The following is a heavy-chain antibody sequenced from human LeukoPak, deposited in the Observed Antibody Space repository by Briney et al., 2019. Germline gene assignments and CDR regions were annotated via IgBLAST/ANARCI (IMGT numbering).Heavy chain of an antibody. CDR3: TRGSSIHYDNSGYYHY. CDR2: ISSNGGST. CDR1: GFTFYDYA. Sequence: GGSLRLSCAASGFTFYDYAMHWVRQAPGRGLEYVSDISSNGGSTDYANSVKGRFTISRDNSKNTLDMKKGRLRAEDMGVYYSTRGSSIHYDNSGYYHYWGQGTLVTVSS. J-gene: IGHJ4*02. D-gene: IGHD3-22*01. V-gene: IGHV3-64*01.